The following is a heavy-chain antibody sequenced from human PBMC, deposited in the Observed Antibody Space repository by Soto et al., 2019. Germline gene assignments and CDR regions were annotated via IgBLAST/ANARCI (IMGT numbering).Heavy chain of an antibody. Sequence: PSETLCPTSPVYGQSLPGHYWSWIRQALGQGLEGLGESNHIGNTNYTPSLKSRVTISVDTSKNQFSLKLSSVTAADTAVYYCARGLMATRRGPDYYYYYGMDVWGQGTTVT. V-gene: IGHV4-34*01. D-gene: IGHD6-6*01. J-gene: IGHJ6*02. CDR3: ARGLMATRRGPDYYYYYGMDV. CDR2: SNHIGNT. CDR1: GQSLPGHY.